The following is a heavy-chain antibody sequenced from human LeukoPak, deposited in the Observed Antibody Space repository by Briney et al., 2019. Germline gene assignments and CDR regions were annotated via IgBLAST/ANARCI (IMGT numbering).Heavy chain of an antibody. V-gene: IGHV4-30-4*08. J-gene: IGHJ1*01. Sequence: TLSLTCTVSGGSISSGDYYWSWIRQPPGKGLEWIGYIYYSGSTYYNPSLKSRVTISVDTSKNQFSLKLSSVTAADTAVYYCAAADAAEYFQHWGQGTLVTVSS. D-gene: IGHD2-15*01. CDR2: IYYSGST. CDR1: GGSISSGDYY. CDR3: AAADAAEYFQH.